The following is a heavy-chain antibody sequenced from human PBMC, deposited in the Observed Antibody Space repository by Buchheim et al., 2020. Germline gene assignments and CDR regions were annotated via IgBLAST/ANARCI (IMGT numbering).Heavy chain of an antibody. CDR2: ISSSSSTI. D-gene: IGHD1-26*01. CDR1: GFTFSSYS. V-gene: IGHV3-48*04. CDR3: ARGSDSGSYQPFDY. Sequence: EVPLVESGGGLVQPGGSLRLSCAASGFTFSSYSMNWVRQAPGKGLEWVSYISSSSSTIYYADSVKGRFTISRDNAKNSLYLQMNSLRAEDTAVYYCARGSDSGSYQPFDYWGQGTL. J-gene: IGHJ4*02.